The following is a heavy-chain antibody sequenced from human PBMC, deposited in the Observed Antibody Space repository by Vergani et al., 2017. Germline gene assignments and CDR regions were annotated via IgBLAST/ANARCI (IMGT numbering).Heavy chain of an antibody. Sequence: QVQLVQSGAEVKKPGASVKVSCKASGYTFTGYYMHWVRQAPGQGLEWVGWINPNCGGTNYAQKFQGRVTMTRDTSISTAYMELSRLRSDDTAVYYCAREGRLTATAGMDVWGQGTTVTVSS. J-gene: IGHJ6*02. D-gene: IGHD2-21*02. CDR1: GYTFTGYY. CDR2: INPNCGGT. CDR3: AREGRLTATAGMDV. V-gene: IGHV1-2*02.